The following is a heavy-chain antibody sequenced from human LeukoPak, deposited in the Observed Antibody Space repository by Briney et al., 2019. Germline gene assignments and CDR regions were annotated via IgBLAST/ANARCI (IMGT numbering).Heavy chain of an antibody. V-gene: IGHV3-13*01. CDR3: ARVPVYYYDSSGYYLDY. D-gene: IGHD3-22*01. J-gene: IGHJ4*02. Sequence: GGSLRLSCAASGFTFSSYDMHWVRQATGKGLEWVSAIGTAGDTYYPGSVKGRFTISRDNAKNTLYLQMDSLRAEDTAVYYCARVPVYYYDSSGYYLDYWGQGTLVTVSS. CDR1: GFTFSSYD. CDR2: IGTAGDT.